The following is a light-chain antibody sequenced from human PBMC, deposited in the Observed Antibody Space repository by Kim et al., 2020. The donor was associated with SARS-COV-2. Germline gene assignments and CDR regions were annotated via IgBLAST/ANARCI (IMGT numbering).Light chain of an antibody. J-gene: IGLJ3*02. Sequence: QSALTQPRSVCGSPGQSVTISFTGTRSDVGGYNYVSWYQQHPGKAPKLMIYDVSKRPSGVPDRFSASKSGNTASLTISGLLTEDEADYYCCSYAGSYTWVFGGGTQMTVL. V-gene: IGLV2-11*01. CDR2: DVS. CDR1: RSDVGGYNY. CDR3: CSYAGSYTWV.